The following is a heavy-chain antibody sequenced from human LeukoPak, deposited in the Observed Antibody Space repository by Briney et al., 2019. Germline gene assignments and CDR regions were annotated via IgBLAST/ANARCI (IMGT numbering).Heavy chain of an antibody. CDR3: ARDSGYSNSWYDFDY. CDR1: GFTFSSYW. Sequence: GGSLRLPCAVSGFTFSSYWMSWVRQAPGKGLEWVANIKQDGSEKFYVDSVKGRFTISRDTAKNSLCLQMNSLRPEDTAVYYCARDSGYSNSWYDFDYWGQGILVTVSS. CDR2: IKQDGSEK. J-gene: IGHJ4*02. V-gene: IGHV3-7*03. D-gene: IGHD6-13*01.